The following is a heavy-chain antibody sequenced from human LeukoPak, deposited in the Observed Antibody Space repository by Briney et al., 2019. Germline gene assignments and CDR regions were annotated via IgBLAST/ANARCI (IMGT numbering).Heavy chain of an antibody. CDR1: GGSINSGDHY. CDR2: IYTSGST. CDR3: AREYDFWSGYPFDY. D-gene: IGHD3-3*01. Sequence: PSETLSLTCTVSGGSINSGDHYWSWIHQPPGKGLEWIGRIYTSGSTNYNPSLKSRVTMSVDTSKNQFSLKLSSVTAADTAVYYCAREYDFWSGYPFDYWGQGTLVTVSS. V-gene: IGHV4-61*02. J-gene: IGHJ4*02.